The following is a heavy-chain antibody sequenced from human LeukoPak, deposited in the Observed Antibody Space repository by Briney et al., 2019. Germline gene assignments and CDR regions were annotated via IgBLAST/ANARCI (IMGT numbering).Heavy chain of an antibody. V-gene: IGHV4-4*07. J-gene: IGHJ4*02. CDR3: ASNLYGSGSYYTY. Sequence: PSETLSLTCTVSGGSISSYYWSWIRQPAGKGLEWIGRIYTSGSTNYNPSLKSRVTISVDTSKNQFSLKLSSVTAADTAVYYCASNLYGSGSYYTYWGQGTLVTVSS. D-gene: IGHD3-10*01. CDR1: GGSISSYY. CDR2: IYTSGST.